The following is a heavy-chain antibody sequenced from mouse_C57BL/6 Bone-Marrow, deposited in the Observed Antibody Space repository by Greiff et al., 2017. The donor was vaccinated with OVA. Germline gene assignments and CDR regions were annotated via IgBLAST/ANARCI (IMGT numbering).Heavy chain of an antibody. Sequence: VKLMESGAELARPGASVKLSCKASGYTFTSYGISWVKQRTGQGLEWIGEIYPRSGNTYYNEKFKGKATLTADKSSSTAYMELRSLTSEDSAVYFCAREGAEWFAYWGQGTLVTVSA. CDR2: IYPRSGNT. CDR3: AREGAEWFAY. CDR1: GYTFTSYG. J-gene: IGHJ3*01. V-gene: IGHV1-81*01.